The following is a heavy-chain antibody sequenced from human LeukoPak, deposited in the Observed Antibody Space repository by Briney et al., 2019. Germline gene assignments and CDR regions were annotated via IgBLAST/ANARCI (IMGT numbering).Heavy chain of an antibody. V-gene: IGHV1-69*05. Sequence: ASVKVSCKASGGTFSSYAISWVRQAPGQGLEWMGGIIPIFGTAKYAQKFQGRVTITTDESTSTAYMELSSLRSEDTAVYYCARDRDYYDSSGIPEYYFDYWGQGTLVTVSS. J-gene: IGHJ4*02. CDR3: ARDRDYYDSSGIPEYYFDY. CDR2: IIPIFGTA. CDR1: GGTFSSYA. D-gene: IGHD3-22*01.